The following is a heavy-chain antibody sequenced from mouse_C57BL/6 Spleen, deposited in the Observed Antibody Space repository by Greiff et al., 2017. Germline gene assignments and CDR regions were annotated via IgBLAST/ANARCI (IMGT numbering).Heavy chain of an antibody. CDR1: GYTFTRYW. V-gene: IGHV1-53*01. CDR3: ARSGYDYDECGIFAY. D-gene: IGHD2-4*01. CDR2: INPSNGGT. Sequence: VPLQQPGTALVKPGASVKLSCKASGYTFTRYWMHWVKQRPGQGLEWIGNINPSNGGTNYNEKFKSKATLTVDKSSSTAYMQLSSLTSEDSAVYYCARSGYDYDECGIFAYWGQGTLVTVSA. J-gene: IGHJ3*01.